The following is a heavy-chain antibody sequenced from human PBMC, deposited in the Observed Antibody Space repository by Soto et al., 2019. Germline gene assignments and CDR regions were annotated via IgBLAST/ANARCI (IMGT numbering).Heavy chain of an antibody. D-gene: IGHD3-22*01. J-gene: IGHJ4*02. CDR2: IAPSDSQT. V-gene: IGHV5-10-1*01. CDR1: GYSFAGAW. CDR3: ARQIYDSDTGPNFQYYFDS. Sequence: AYLKTSCKGAGYSFAGAWITWVHQNPGKGLEWMGRIAPSDSQTYYSPSFRGHVTISVTKSITTVFLQWSSLRASDTAMYYCARQIYDSDTGPNFQYYFDSWGQGTPVTVSS.